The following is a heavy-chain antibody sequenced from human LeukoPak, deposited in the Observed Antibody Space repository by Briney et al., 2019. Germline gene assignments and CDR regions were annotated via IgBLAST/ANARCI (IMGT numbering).Heavy chain of an antibody. CDR3: AGSSTIYYHGMDV. CDR1: GFTFSSYA. V-gene: IGHV3-30-3*01. D-gene: IGHD6-6*01. Sequence: GGSLRLSCAASGFTFSSYAMHWVRQAPGKGLEWVAVISYDGSNKYYADSVKGRFTISRDNSENTLYLQMNSLRAEDTAVYYCAGSSTIYYHGMDVWGQGTTVTVSS. J-gene: IGHJ6*02. CDR2: ISYDGSNK.